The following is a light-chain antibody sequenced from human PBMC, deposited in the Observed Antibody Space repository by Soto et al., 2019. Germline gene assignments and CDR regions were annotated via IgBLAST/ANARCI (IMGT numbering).Light chain of an antibody. Sequence: QSVLTQPPSASGTPGQRVTISCSGSSSNIGSNTVNWYQQLPGTAPKLLIYSNSQRPSGVPDRFSGSKSGTSASLAISGLQSEDEAYYYCAAWDDSLNGVVFGGGTKLTVL. CDR1: SSNIGSNT. V-gene: IGLV1-44*01. CDR3: AAWDDSLNGVV. J-gene: IGLJ2*01. CDR2: SNS.